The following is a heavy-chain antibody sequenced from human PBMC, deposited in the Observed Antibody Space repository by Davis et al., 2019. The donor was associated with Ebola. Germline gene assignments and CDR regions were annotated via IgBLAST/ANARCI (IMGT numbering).Heavy chain of an antibody. V-gene: IGHV3-30*04. Sequence: GESLKISCAASGFRFSSHAMYWVRQAPGKGLEWVAVIAYDESYIHHGDSVKGRFTISRDNSKNSPYLQMNSLRVEDTAVYYCARLVVVHVDYFDYWGQGTLVTVSS. J-gene: IGHJ4*02. CDR1: GFRFSSHA. D-gene: IGHD2-2*01. CDR2: IAYDESYI. CDR3: ARLVVVHVDYFDY.